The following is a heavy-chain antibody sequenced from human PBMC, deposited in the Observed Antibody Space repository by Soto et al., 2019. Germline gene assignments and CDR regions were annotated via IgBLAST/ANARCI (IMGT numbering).Heavy chain of an antibody. Sequence: SETLSLTCNVSGVSINSYYWSWIRQPPGRGLERIGYISYAVSANYNPSLKSRVTMSIDTSRNQFSLKLTSVTPADTAVYYCARASGVGLAFGGGFDFWGQGSLVTVSS. CDR1: GVSINSYY. V-gene: IGHV4-59*01. CDR3: ARASGVGLAFGGGFDF. J-gene: IGHJ4*02. CDR2: ISYAVSA. D-gene: IGHD3-16*01.